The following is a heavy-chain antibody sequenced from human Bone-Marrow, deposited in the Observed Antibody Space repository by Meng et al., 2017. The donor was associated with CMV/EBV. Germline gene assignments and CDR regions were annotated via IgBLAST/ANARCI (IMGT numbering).Heavy chain of an antibody. Sequence: GGSLRLSCAASGFTFSSYWMSWVRQAPGKGLEWVANIKQDGSEKYYVDSVKGRFTISRDNAKNSLYLQMNSLRAEDTAVYHCAREGGGYCSSTSCYSDYYYGMDVWGQGTTVTVSS. J-gene: IGHJ6*01. D-gene: IGHD2-2*02. V-gene: IGHV3-7*01. CDR2: IKQDGSEK. CDR3: AREGGGYCSSTSCYSDYYYGMDV. CDR1: GFTFSSYW.